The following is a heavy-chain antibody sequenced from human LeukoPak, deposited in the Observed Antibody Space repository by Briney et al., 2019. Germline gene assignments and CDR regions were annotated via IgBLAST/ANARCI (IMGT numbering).Heavy chain of an antibody. CDR2: INHSGST. CDR1: GGSFSGYY. V-gene: IGHV4-34*01. J-gene: IGHJ4*02. D-gene: IGHD3-22*01. Sequence: SGTLSLTCAVYGGSFSGYYWSWIRQPPGKGLEWIGEINHSGSTNYNPSLKSRVTISVDTSKNQFSLKLSSVTAADTAVYYCARQDYYDRPSGIWYWGQGTLVTVSS. CDR3: ARQDYYDRPSGIWY.